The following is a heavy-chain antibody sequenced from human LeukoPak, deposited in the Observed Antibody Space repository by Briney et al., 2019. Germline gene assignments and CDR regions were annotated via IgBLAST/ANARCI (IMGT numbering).Heavy chain of an antibody. J-gene: IGHJ4*02. CDR2: INAGNGNT. CDR1: GYTFTSYA. D-gene: IGHD2-15*01. CDR3: ARGNPFLAMTPLDY. Sequence: GASVNVSCKASGYTFTSYAMHWVRQAPGQRLEWMGWINAGNGNTKYSQKFQGRVTITRDTSASTAYMELSSLRSEDTAVYYCARGNPFLAMTPLDYWGQGTLVTVSS. V-gene: IGHV1-3*01.